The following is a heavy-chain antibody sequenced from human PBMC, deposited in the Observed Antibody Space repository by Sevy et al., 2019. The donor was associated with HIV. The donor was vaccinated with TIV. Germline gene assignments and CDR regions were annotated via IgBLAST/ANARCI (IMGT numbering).Heavy chain of an antibody. CDR2: LYSGGST. D-gene: IGHD1-26*01. CDR3: ARAGTGSYRAYFDY. Sequence: GGSLRLSCAASEFTVSSSYMSWVRQAPGKGLEWVSILYSGGSTYYAASVKGRFAVSRDNSKNTLYVQMNSLRAEDTAVYYCARAGTGSYRAYFDYWGQGTLVTVSS. V-gene: IGHV3-53*01. CDR1: EFTVSSSY. J-gene: IGHJ4*02.